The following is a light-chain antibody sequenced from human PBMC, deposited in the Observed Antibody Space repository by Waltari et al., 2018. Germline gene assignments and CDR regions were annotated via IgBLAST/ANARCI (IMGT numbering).Light chain of an antibody. CDR1: SGHSSNV. Sequence: QLVLTQSPSASASLGASVKLTCTLSSGHSSNVIAWHQQQPEKGPRYLMKVNSDGSHSKGDKIPDRFSGSSSGAEHYLTISSLQSEDEADYYCQTGGHGTWVFGGVTKLTVL. CDR3: QTGGHGTWV. J-gene: IGLJ3*02. V-gene: IGLV4-69*01. CDR2: VNSDGSH.